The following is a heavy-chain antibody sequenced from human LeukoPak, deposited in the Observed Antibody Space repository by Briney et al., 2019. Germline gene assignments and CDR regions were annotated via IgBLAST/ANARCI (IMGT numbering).Heavy chain of an antibody. V-gene: IGHV4-59*02. CDR2: TYHTGST. J-gene: IGHJ4*02. Sequence: SETLSLTCSVSGGPVTEYYWSWIRQPPGKGLEWIGYTYHTGSTNYSPSLKSRVTMSVDASRNQFSLKLVSVTAADTAVYYCARGRGSTGYFSLASWGQGILVTVPS. CDR1: GGPVTEYY. CDR3: ARGRGSTGYFSLAS. D-gene: IGHD2-8*02.